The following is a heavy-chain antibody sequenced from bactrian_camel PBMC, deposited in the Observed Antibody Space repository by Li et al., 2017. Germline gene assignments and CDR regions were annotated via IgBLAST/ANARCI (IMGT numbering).Heavy chain of an antibody. CDR2: ISGGIIRT. CDR3: AAGVGGYSGSWCYDAEYNY. CDR1: GITDIGSRCF. Sequence: VQLVESGGGSVQAGGSLMLSCAYSGITDIGSRCFLGWHRQAPGEEREGVAAISGGIIRTVYADSVKGRFTVSQDNAKNTVYLQMDSLRPEDTAMYYCAAGVGGYSGSWCYDAEYNYWGHGTQVTVS. D-gene: IGHD3*01. V-gene: IGHV3S31*01. J-gene: IGHJ4*01.